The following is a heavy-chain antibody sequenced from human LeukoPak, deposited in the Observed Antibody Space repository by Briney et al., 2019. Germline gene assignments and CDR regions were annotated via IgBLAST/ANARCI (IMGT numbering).Heavy chain of an antibody. J-gene: IGHJ4*02. V-gene: IGHV4-38-2*02. CDR1: RYSISRGYY. D-gene: IGHD3-10*01. CDR3: AIDPADRGVYYFDF. CDR2: IHHSGRT. Sequence: SETLSLTCAVTRYSISRGYYWAWIRQPPGEGLEGIGSIHHSGRTYYNPSLKSRAAVSENTSKNQISLKLSSVTAADTAVYYCAIDPADRGVYYFDFWGQGTLVTVSS.